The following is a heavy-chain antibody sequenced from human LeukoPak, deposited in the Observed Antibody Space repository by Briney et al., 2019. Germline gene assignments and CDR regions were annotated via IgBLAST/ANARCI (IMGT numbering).Heavy chain of an antibody. J-gene: IGHJ4*02. CDR1: GGSISSYY. CDR3: ARGVRFGGWSYFDY. D-gene: IGHD3-10*01. Sequence: SETLSLTCTVSGGSISSYYWSWIRQPPGKGLEWIGYIYYSGSTNYNPSLKSRVTMSVDTSKNQFSLKLSSVTAADTAVYYCARGVRFGGWSYFDYWGQGTLVTVSS. CDR2: IYYSGST. V-gene: IGHV4-59*12.